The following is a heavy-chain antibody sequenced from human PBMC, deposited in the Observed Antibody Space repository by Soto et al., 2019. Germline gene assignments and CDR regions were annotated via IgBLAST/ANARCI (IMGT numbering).Heavy chain of an antibody. CDR1: GGSISTNDW. V-gene: IGHV4-4*02. D-gene: IGHD2-8*01. CDR3: ATRDCTNNVCHFP. CDR2: IHHTGSTT. Sequence: QVQLQESGPGLVKPSETLSLTCAVSGGSISTNDWWTWVRQPTGKGLEWIGDIHHTGSTTNYSPSFQSRVTVSIDKSENQFSLRLTSVNAADTAVYYCATRDCTNNVCHFPWGQGTLVTVSS. J-gene: IGHJ5*02.